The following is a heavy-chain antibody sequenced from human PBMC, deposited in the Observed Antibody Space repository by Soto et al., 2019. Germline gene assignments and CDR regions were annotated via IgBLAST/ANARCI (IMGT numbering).Heavy chain of an antibody. CDR1: GGTFGNSA. J-gene: IGHJ5*02. D-gene: IGHD3-3*01. Sequence: QVQLVQSGAEVKKPGSSVNVSCKTSGGTFGNSAVTWVRQAPGQGLEWLGGIVPMFGTANYAQKFQGRVTITADESTIPAYMDISSLNTDDTAVYYCARDGDPQSAFWSGPLGGGRFDPWGQGTLVTVSS. V-gene: IGHV1-69*12. CDR2: IVPMFGTA. CDR3: ARDGDPQSAFWSGPLGGGRFDP.